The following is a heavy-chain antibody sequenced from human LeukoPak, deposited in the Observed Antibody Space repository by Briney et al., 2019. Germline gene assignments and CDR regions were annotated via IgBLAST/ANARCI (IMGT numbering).Heavy chain of an antibody. D-gene: IGHD2-2*01. V-gene: IGHV3-21*01. CDR2: ISSDGGYI. Sequence: GGSLSLSCAGSGFTFSTYSIHCVRQAPGKGLEWVSSISSDGGYIYYADSVKGRFTISRDNAKNSVYLQMKSLRAEDTAVYYCARGNAPLPFDYWGQGTLVTVSS. CDR3: ARGNAPLPFDY. J-gene: IGHJ4*02. CDR1: GFTFSTYS.